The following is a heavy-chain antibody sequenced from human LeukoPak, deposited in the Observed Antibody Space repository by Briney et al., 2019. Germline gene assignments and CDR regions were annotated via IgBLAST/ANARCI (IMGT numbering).Heavy chain of an antibody. Sequence: GGTLRLSCAASGFTFSSYDMSWVRQAPGKGLEWVSAISGSGGSTYYADSVKGRFTISRDNSKNTLFLQMNSLRADDTAVYYCAQGNWNGAFDIWGQGTMVTVSS. CDR1: GFTFSSYD. D-gene: IGHD1-1*01. CDR3: AQGNWNGAFDI. J-gene: IGHJ3*02. CDR2: ISGSGGST. V-gene: IGHV3-23*01.